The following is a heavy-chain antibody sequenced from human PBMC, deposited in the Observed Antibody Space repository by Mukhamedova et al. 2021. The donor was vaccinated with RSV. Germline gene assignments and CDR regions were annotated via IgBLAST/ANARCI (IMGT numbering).Heavy chain of an antibody. D-gene: IGHD1-26*01. V-gene: IGHV1-3*01. CDR2: GNT. CDR3: AREVKISDYGRYAFDF. J-gene: IGHJ4*02. Sequence: GNTKYSQRFQGRVTITRDTSASTAYMELSSLRSEDTAMYYCAREVKISDYGRYAFDFWGQGTLVTVSS.